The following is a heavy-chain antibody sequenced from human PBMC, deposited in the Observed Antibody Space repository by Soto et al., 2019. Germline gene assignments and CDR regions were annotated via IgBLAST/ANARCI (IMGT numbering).Heavy chain of an antibody. J-gene: IGHJ4*02. V-gene: IGHV3-30-3*01. CDR1: GFTFSSYA. Sequence: QVQLVESGGGVVQPGRSLRLSCAASGFTFSSYAMHWVRQAPGKGLEWVAVISYDGSNKYYADSVKGRFTISRDNSKNTLYLQMNSLRVEDPDVYYCARYMEIAAAMLDYWGQGTLVTVSS. CDR3: ARYMEIAAAMLDY. CDR2: ISYDGSNK. D-gene: IGHD6-13*01.